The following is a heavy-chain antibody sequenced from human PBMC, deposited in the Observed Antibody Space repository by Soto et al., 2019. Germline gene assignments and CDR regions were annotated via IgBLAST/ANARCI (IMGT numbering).Heavy chain of an antibody. V-gene: IGHV4-39*01. D-gene: IGHD3-3*02. Sequence: QLQLQESGPGLVKPSETLSLTCTVSGGSISSSSYYWGWIRQPPGKGLEWIGSIYYSGSTYYNPSLKSRVPISVDTSKTQFSLKLCSVTAADTAVYYCASPKIAFYNWFDPWGQGTLVTVSS. J-gene: IGHJ5*02. CDR1: GGSISSSSYY. CDR2: IYYSGST. CDR3: ASPKIAFYNWFDP.